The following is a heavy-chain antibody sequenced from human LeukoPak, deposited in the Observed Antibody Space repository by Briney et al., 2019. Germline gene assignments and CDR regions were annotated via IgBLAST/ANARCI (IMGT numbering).Heavy chain of an antibody. D-gene: IGHD3-9*01. CDR3: ASGGLVSRYLDH. CDR1: GGSISSSTW. CDR2: VFHSGST. V-gene: IGHV4-4*03. J-gene: IGHJ4*02. Sequence: PETLSLTCAVSGGSISSSTWWTWVRLPPGKGLEWIGEVFHSGSTNLNPSLKSRLTLSVDESKHEFSLKLTSVTAADTAVYYCASGGLVSRYLDHWGQGTLVTVSS.